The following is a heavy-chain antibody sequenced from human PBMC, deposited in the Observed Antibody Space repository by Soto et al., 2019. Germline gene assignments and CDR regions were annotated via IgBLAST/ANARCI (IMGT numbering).Heavy chain of an antibody. J-gene: IGHJ6*02. D-gene: IGHD6-13*01. CDR2: MNPNSGNT. Sequence: ASVTVSGQASRYTFTSYDINWVRQATGQGLEWMGWMNPNSGNTGYAQKFQGRVTMTRNTSISTAYMELSSLRSEDTAVYYCAASRGGSSWLYYYYYYGMDVWGQGTTVTVSS. CDR1: RYTFTSYD. V-gene: IGHV1-8*01. CDR3: AASRGGSSWLYYYYYYGMDV.